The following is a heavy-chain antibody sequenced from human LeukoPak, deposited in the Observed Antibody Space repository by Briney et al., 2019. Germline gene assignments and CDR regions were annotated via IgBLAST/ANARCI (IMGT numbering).Heavy chain of an antibody. Sequence: PSETLSLTCAVSGGSISSSNWWSWVRQPPGKGLEWIGEINHSGSTNYNPSLKSRVTISVDTSKNQFSLKLSSVTAADTAVYYCARDRQWLVGPYYYYGMDVWGQGTTVTVSS. D-gene: IGHD6-19*01. CDR3: ARDRQWLVGPYYYYGMDV. J-gene: IGHJ6*02. CDR1: GGSISSSNW. CDR2: INHSGST. V-gene: IGHV4-4*02.